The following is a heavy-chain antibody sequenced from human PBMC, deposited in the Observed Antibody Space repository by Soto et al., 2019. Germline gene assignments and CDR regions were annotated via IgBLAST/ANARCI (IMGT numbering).Heavy chain of an antibody. V-gene: IGHV3-21*05. Sequence: PGGSLRLSCAASGFTFSTYSMNWVRQAPGKGLDWVSYISSSSSYIYYADSVKGRFTISRDNAKNSLYLQMNSLRAEDTAVYYCARDSYYYDSSGYYLYYFDYWGQGTLVTVSS. CDR1: GFTFSTYS. D-gene: IGHD3-22*01. CDR2: ISSSSSYI. J-gene: IGHJ4*02. CDR3: ARDSYYYDSSGYYLYYFDY.